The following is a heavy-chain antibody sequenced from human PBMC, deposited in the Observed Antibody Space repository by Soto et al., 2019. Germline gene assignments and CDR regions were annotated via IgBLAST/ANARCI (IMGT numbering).Heavy chain of an antibody. CDR3: ASDITMGRGVTRSGRAPFDY. Sequence: GGSLRLSCAASGFTFSSYGMHWVRQAPGKGLEWVAVIWYDGSNKYYADSVKGRFTIFRDNYKKTLYMQMNSLRAEDTAVYDCASDITMGRGVTRSGRAPFDYWGQGTLVTVSS. CDR2: IWYDGSNK. V-gene: IGHV3-33*01. J-gene: IGHJ4*02. D-gene: IGHD3-10*01. CDR1: GFTFSSYG.